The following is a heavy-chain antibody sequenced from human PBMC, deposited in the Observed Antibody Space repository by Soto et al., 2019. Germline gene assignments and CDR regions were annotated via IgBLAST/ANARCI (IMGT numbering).Heavy chain of an antibody. CDR2: INPGDSDI. V-gene: IGHV5-51*01. CDR3: ARHEQFYYYYYGMDV. Sequence: GESLKISCKASGYSFTTYWIAWVRQMPGKGLEWMGIINPGDSDIRHSPSFQGQVTISADNSISTAYLQWSSLKASDTAMYYCARHEQFYYYYYGMDVWGQGTAVTVSS. J-gene: IGHJ6*02. D-gene: IGHD4-4*01. CDR1: GYSFTTYW.